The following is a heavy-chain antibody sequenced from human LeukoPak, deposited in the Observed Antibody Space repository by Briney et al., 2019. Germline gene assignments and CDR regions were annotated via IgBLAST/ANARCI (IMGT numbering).Heavy chain of an antibody. J-gene: IGHJ5*02. CDR1: GYTFTGFY. D-gene: IGHD3-10*01. CDR3: ATSDLRFGFGDWFDP. V-gene: IGHV1-2*02. CDR2: VNPNSGGT. Sequence: ASVKVSCKASGYTFTGFYIHWVRQAPGDGPQWMGWVNPNSGGTNYAKKFQGRVTLTRDTSITTAYMELSSLRSDDTAVYYCATSDLRFGFGDWFDPWGQGTLVTVSS.